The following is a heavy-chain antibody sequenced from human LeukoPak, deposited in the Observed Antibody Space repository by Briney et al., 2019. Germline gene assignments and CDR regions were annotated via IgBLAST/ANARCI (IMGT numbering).Heavy chain of an antibody. CDR2: ISSSSSYI. Sequence: GGSLRLCCAASGFTFSSYSMNWVRQASGKGLEWVSSISSSSSYIYYADAVKGRFTISRDNAKNSLYLQMNSLRAEDTAVYYCARVVGYQLLPHDAFDIWGQGTMVTVSS. CDR1: GFTFSSYS. V-gene: IGHV3-21*01. CDR3: ARVVGYQLLPHDAFDI. D-gene: IGHD2-2*01. J-gene: IGHJ3*02.